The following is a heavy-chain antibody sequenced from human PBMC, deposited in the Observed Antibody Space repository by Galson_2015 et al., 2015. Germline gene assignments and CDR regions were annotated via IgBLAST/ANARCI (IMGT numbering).Heavy chain of an antibody. CDR3: TDPPSGL. CDR1: GFTFSGHA. D-gene: IGHD6-25*01. J-gene: IGHJ4*02. V-gene: IGHV3-23*01. Sequence: SLRLSCAASGFTFSGHAMTWVRQAPGKGLEWVSGILSTGISTYYAESVKGRFTISRDNSKNSLSLQMNSLRADDTAIYYCTDPPSGLWGQGARVTVSS. CDR2: ILSTGIST.